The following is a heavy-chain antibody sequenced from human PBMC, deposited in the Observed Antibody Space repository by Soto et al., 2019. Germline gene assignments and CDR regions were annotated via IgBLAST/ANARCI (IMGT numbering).Heavy chain of an antibody. CDR3: ARGGGDYGDWGAGIYYYYGMDV. CDR1: GGSFSGYY. J-gene: IGHJ6*02. Sequence: SETLSLTCAVYGGSFSGYYWSWIRQPPGKGLEWIGEINHSGSTNYNPSLKSRVTISVDTSKNQFSLKLSSVTAADTAVYYCARGGGDYGDWGAGIYYYYGMDVWGQGTTVTVSS. D-gene: IGHD4-17*01. V-gene: IGHV4-34*01. CDR2: INHSGST.